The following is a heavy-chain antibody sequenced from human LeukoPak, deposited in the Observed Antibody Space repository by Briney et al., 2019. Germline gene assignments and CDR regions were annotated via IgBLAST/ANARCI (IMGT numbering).Heavy chain of an antibody. J-gene: IGHJ3*02. D-gene: IGHD3-10*01. CDR3: ARQSVLLWFGESNNDAFDI. CDR1: GGSFSGYY. V-gene: IGHV4-34*01. Sequence: SETLSLTCAVYGGSFSGYYWSWIRQPPGKGLEWIGEINHSGSTNYNPSLKSRVTISVDTSKNQFSLKLSSVTAADTAVYYCARQSVLLWFGESNNDAFDIWGQGIMVTVSS. CDR2: INHSGST.